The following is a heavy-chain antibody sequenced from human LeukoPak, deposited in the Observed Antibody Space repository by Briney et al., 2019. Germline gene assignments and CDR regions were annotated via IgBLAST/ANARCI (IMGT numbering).Heavy chain of an antibody. CDR2: INHSGST. D-gene: IGHD3-22*01. V-gene: IGHV4-34*01. CDR3: ARGGYYYDSSGYLDY. Sequence: SETLSLTCAVYGGSFSGYYWSWIRQPPGKGLEWIGEINHSGSTNYTPSLKSRVTISVDTSKNQFSLKLSSVTAADTAVYYCARGGYYYDSSGYLDYWGQGTLVTVSS. CDR1: GGSFSGYY. J-gene: IGHJ4*02.